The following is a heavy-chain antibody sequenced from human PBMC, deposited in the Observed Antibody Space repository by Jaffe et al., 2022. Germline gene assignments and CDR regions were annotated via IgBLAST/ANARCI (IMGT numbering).Heavy chain of an antibody. CDR1: GYSFTSYW. J-gene: IGHJ3*02. Sequence: EVQLVQSGAEVKKPGESLKISCKGSGYSFTSYWIGWVRQMPGKGLEWMGIIYPGDSDTRYSPSFQGQVTISADKSISTAYLQWSSLKASDTAMYYCVRHIQYGDYGDDAFDIWGQGTMVTVSS. D-gene: IGHD4-17*01. CDR2: IYPGDSDT. V-gene: IGHV5-51*01. CDR3: VRHIQYGDYGDDAFDI.